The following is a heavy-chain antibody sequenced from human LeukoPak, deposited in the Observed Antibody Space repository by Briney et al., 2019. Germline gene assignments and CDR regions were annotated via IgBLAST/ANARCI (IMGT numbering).Heavy chain of an antibody. V-gene: IGHV4-4*02. J-gene: IGHJ3*02. D-gene: IGHD6-19*01. CDR2: IYHSGGT. Sequence: SETLSLTCTVSGGSISSSTWWTWVRQPPGKGLEWIGEIYHSGGTNYNPSLKSRVTISVDKSKNQFSLNLSSVTAADTAVYYCTRRAGTDSNGAFDIWGQGTMVTVSS. CDR3: TRRAGTDSNGAFDI. CDR1: GGSISSSTW.